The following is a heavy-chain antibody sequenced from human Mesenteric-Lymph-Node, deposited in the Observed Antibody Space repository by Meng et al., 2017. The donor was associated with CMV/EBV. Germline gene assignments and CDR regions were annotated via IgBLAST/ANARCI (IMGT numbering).Heavy chain of an antibody. D-gene: IGHD3-10*01. Sequence: SLKISCAASGFTFDDYGMHWVRQAPGKGLEWVAGITWNSGYIAYADSVKGRFTISRDNAKNSLQLQMNSLRAEDTAVYYCAREGLRGAFDIWGQGTMVTVSS. CDR1: GFTFDDYG. CDR2: ITWNSGYI. J-gene: IGHJ3*02. V-gene: IGHV3-9*01. CDR3: AREGLRGAFDI.